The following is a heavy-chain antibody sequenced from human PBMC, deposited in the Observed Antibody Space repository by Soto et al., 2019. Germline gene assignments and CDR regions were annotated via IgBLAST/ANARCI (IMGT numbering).Heavy chain of an antibody. CDR1: GFTFRTYW. CDR3: ARDGSTSWYSYDYHGMDV. J-gene: IGHJ6*02. CDR2: INLDGSEK. V-gene: IGHV3-7*05. Sequence: EVQLVESGGGLVQPGGSLRLSCAASGFTFRTYWLSWVRQVPGKGLEWVANINLDGSEKNYVDSVKGRFIISRDNARNSLYLQMSSLRAEDTALYYCARDGSTSWYSYDYHGMDVWGHGTTVTVSS. D-gene: IGHD5-18*01.